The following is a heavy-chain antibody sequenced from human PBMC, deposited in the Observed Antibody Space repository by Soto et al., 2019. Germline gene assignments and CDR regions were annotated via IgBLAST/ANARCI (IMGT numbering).Heavy chain of an antibody. Sequence: KPSETLSLPCAASCGSIISNYWWAWLRQSPGEGLVWIGSTYHSGTTYYNPSLESRVIISVDTSESGFALRLTSVTAADSAVYYCARTDNVGYYPYLGQGTLVTVSS. D-gene: IGHD3-3*01. CDR2: TYHSGTT. CDR3: ARTDNVGYYPY. J-gene: IGHJ4*02. V-gene: IGHV4-38-2*01. CDR1: CGSIISNYW.